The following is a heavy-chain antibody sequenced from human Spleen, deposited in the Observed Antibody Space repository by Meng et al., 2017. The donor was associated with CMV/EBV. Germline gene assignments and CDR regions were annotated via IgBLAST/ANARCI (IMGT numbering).Heavy chain of an antibody. V-gene: IGHV3-30-3*01. CDR3: ARLWDHDTLTDYPNYYYYYPMDV. Sequence: GESLKISCAASGFTFSSYAMHWVRQAPGKGLEWVAVISYDGSNKYYADSVKGRFTISRDNAKNSLYLQMNSLRAEDTAVYYCARLWDHDTLTDYPNYYYYYPMDVWGQGTTVTVSS. J-gene: IGHJ6*02. D-gene: IGHD3-9*01. CDR2: ISYDGSNK. CDR1: GFTFSSYA.